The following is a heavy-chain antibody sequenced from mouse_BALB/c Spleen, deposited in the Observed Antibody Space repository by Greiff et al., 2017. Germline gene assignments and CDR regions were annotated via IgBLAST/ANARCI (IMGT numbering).Heavy chain of an antibody. CDR1: GFTFSSYG. Sequence: EVKLVESGGDLVKPGGSLKLSCAASGFTFSSYGMSWVRQTPDKRLEWVATISSGGSYTYYPDSVKGRFTISRDNAKNTLYLQMSSLKSEDTAMYYCARQGDDYDDGLFAYWGQGTLVTVSA. D-gene: IGHD2-4*01. CDR2: ISSGGSYT. J-gene: IGHJ3*01. V-gene: IGHV5-6*01. CDR3: ARQGDDYDDGLFAY.